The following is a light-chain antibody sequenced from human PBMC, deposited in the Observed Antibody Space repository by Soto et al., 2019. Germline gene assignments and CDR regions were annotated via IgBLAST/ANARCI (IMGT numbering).Light chain of an antibody. CDR3: KSFTSSITYV. V-gene: IGLV2-14*03. CDR2: DVS. CDR1: SSDVGGYNY. Sequence: QSALTQPASVSGSPGQSLTISCTGASSDVGGYNYVSWYQQHPGKAPKLIIYDVSNRPSGVSSLFSGSKSGNTASLTISGLQTEDEADYYCKSFTSSITYVFGTVTKLTVL. J-gene: IGLJ1*01.